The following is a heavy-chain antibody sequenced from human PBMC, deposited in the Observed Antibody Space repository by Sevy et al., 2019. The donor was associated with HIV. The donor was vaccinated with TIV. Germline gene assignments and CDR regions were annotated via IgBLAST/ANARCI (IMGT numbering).Heavy chain of an antibody. V-gene: IGHV3-11*01. CDR3: VGRPYSSTYSWSYYFDY. CDR2: ISSSHHAI. Sequence: GGSLRLSCAASGFTFSDYYMSWIRQAPGKGLEWFSSISSSHHAIKYADSVKGRFAISRDNAKKSLYLQVNSLRAEDTAVYFCVGRPYSSTYSWSYYFDYWGLGTLVTVSS. D-gene: IGHD5-18*01. J-gene: IGHJ4*02. CDR1: GFTFSDYY.